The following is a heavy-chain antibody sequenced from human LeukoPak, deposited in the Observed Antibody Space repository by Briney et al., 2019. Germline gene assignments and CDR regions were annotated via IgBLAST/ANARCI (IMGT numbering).Heavy chain of an antibody. V-gene: IGHV3-23*01. CDR2: IRGNGGGP. J-gene: IGHJ3*02. CDR3: AKDQVGVLPDAFDI. CDR1: GFTFSDYA. Sequence: GGSLRPSCAASGFTFSDYAMTWVRQAPGKGLEWVSSIRGNGGGPFYADSVKGRFTISRDNSENTLFLQMNSLRADDAAVYYCAKDQVGVLPDAFDIWGPGTMVSVSS. D-gene: IGHD3-10*01.